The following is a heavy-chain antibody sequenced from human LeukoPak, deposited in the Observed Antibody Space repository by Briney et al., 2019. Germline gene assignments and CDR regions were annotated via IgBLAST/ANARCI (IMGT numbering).Heavy chain of an antibody. Sequence: SETLSLTCTVSGYSISSGYYWGWIRQPPGKGLEWIGSIYHSGSTYYNPSLKSRVTISVDTSKNQFSLKLSSVTAADTAVYYCARTLRYFDWLLDAFDIWGQGTMVTVSS. D-gene: IGHD3-9*01. J-gene: IGHJ3*02. CDR1: GYSISSGYY. V-gene: IGHV4-38-2*02. CDR2: IYHSGST. CDR3: ARTLRYFDWLLDAFDI.